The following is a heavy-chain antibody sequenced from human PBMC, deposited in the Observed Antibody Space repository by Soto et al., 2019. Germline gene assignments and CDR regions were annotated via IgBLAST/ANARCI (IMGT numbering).Heavy chain of an antibody. Sequence: ASVKVSCKTSGYTFSNYGITWVRQAPGQPLEWLGWISLYSDGTNYAQKFQGRVSMTTDTSTTTAYMELRSLRSDDTAIYYCARVVPGAEAWFGPWGQGTLVTVSS. V-gene: IGHV1-18*01. D-gene: IGHD2-2*01. CDR2: ISLYSDGT. CDR1: GYTFSNYG. J-gene: IGHJ5*02. CDR3: ARVVPGAEAWFGP.